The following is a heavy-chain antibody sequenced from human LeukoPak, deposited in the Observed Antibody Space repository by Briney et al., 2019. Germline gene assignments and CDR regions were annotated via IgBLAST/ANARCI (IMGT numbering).Heavy chain of an antibody. CDR2: IYTSGST. J-gene: IGHJ3*02. Sequence: SQTLSLTCTVSGGSINSGNYYWSWIRQPAGKGLEWIGRIYTSGSTNSHPSLRTRVTISVDTSRNQFSLKLSSVTAADTAVYYCARGASYDSDDAFDIWGQGTTVTVSS. CDR1: GGSINSGNYY. D-gene: IGHD3-3*01. V-gene: IGHV4-61*02. CDR3: ARGASYDSDDAFDI.